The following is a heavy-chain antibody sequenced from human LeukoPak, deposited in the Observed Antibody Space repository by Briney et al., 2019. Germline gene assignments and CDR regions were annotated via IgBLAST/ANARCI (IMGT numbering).Heavy chain of an antibody. V-gene: IGHV3-11*01. Sequence: GGSLRLSCAASGFTFSDYYMSWIRQAPGKGPEWVSYISSSGSTIYYADSVKGRFTISRDNAKNSLYLQMNSLRAEDTAVYYCARSMVRAPFDYWGQGTLVTVSS. CDR1: GFTFSDYY. CDR2: ISSSGSTI. CDR3: ARSMVRAPFDY. D-gene: IGHD3-10*01. J-gene: IGHJ4*02.